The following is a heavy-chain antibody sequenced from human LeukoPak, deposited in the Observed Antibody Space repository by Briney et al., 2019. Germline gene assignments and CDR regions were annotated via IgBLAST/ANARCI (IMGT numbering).Heavy chain of an antibody. CDR1: GFTFSSYS. V-gene: IGHV3-48*04. D-gene: IGHD1-26*01. CDR3: AREVGAINY. Sequence: PGGSLRLSCAASGFTFSSYSMNWVRQAPGKGLEWVSYISDSSSTIYYADSVKGRFTISRENAKNSLYLQMNSLRAEDTAVYYCAREVGAINYWGQGTLVTVSS. CDR2: ISDSSSTI. J-gene: IGHJ4*02.